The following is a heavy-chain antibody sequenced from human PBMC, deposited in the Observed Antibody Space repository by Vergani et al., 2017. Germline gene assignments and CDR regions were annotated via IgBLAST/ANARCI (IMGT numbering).Heavy chain of an antibody. J-gene: IGHJ6*02. CDR1: GFTFSSYG. V-gene: IGHV3-30*02. CDR2: IRYDGSNK. CDR3: AKEVGDIVVVPAAKVYYGMDV. Sequence: QVQLVESGGGVVQPGGSLRLSCAASGFTFSSYGMHWVRQAPGKGLEWVAFIRYDGSNKYYADSVKGRFTISRDNSKNTLYLQMNSLRAEDTAVYYCAKEVGDIVVVPAAKVYYGMDVWGQGTTVTVSS. D-gene: IGHD2-2*01.